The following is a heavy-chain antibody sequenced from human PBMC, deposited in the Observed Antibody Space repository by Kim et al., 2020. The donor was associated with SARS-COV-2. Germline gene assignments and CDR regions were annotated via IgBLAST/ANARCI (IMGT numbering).Heavy chain of an antibody. J-gene: IGHJ6*03. CDR1: GFTFSSYA. CDR2: ISYDGSNK. V-gene: IGHV3-30-3*01. CDR3: ARDAGDTATHYMDV. D-gene: IGHD5-18*01. Sequence: GGSLRLSCAASGFTFSSYAMHWVRQAPGKGLEWVAFISYDGSNKYYADSMKGRFTISRDNSKNTLYLQMNSLRAEDTAVYYCARDAGDTATHYMDVWGKGTTGSVSS.